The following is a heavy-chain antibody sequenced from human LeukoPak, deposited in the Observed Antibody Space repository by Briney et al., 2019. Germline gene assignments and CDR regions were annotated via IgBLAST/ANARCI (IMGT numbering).Heavy chain of an antibody. V-gene: IGHV1-18*01. CDR3: ARDRADILRYFDWLLYRDAFDI. CDR2: ISAYNGNT. Sequence: ASVKVSCKASGYTFTSYGIRWVRQAPGQGLEWMGWISAYNGNTNYAQKLQGRVTMTTDTSTSTAYMELRSLRSDDTAVYYCARDRADILRYFDWLLYRDAFDIWGQGTMVTVSS. D-gene: IGHD3-9*01. J-gene: IGHJ3*02. CDR1: GYTFTSYG.